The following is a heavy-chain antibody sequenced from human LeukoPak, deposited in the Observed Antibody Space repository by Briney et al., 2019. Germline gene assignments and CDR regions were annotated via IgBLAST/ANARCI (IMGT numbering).Heavy chain of an antibody. J-gene: IGHJ4*02. Sequence: REASVTVSCKASGYTFTGYYMHWVRQAPGQGLEWMGWINPNSGGTNYAQKFQGRVTMTRDTSISTAYMELSRLRSDDTAVYYCARSRYYDFWSGYSSAEDGYFDYWGQGTLVTVSS. CDR1: GYTFTGYY. D-gene: IGHD3-3*01. CDR3: ARSRYYDFWSGYSSAEDGYFDY. CDR2: INPNSGGT. V-gene: IGHV1-2*02.